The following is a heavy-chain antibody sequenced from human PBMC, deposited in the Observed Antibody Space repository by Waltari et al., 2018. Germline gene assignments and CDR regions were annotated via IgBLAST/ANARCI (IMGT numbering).Heavy chain of an antibody. D-gene: IGHD1-26*01. CDR1: VGPIRSSTW. CDR3: AREMVGATRVFDY. J-gene: IGHJ4*02. Sequence: QVQLQESGPGLVKPSGTLSLTRAVAVGPIRSSTWWSWVRQPPGKGLAWIGEIYHSGSTNYNPSLKSRVTISVDKSKNQFSLKLSSVTAADTAVYYCAREMVGATRVFDYWGQGTLVTVSS. CDR2: IYHSGST. V-gene: IGHV4-4*02.